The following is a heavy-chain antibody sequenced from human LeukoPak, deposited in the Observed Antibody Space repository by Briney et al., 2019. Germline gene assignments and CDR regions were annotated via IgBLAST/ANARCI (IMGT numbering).Heavy chain of an antibody. Sequence: GGSLRLSCAASGFTFDDYGMSWVRQAPGKGLEWVSGINWNGGSTGCADSVKGRFTISRDNAKNSLYLQMNSLRAEDTAFYYCARVAGSGWLPIFNYWGQGTLVTVSS. CDR1: GFTFDDYG. V-gene: IGHV3-20*04. J-gene: IGHJ4*02. D-gene: IGHD6-19*01. CDR3: ARVAGSGWLPIFNY. CDR2: INWNGGST.